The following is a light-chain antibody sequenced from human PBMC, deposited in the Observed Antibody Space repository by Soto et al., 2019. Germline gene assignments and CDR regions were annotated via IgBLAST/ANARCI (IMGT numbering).Light chain of an antibody. V-gene: IGLV1-47*01. CDR3: AAWDDSPSYV. CDR2: RNN. CDR1: SSNIGSNY. Sequence: QSVLTQQPSASGTPGQRVTISCSGSSSNIGSNYVYWYQQLPGTAPKLLIYRNNQRPSGVPDRFSGSKSGTSASLAISGLRSEDEADYYCAAWDDSPSYVFGTGTKVTVL. J-gene: IGLJ1*01.